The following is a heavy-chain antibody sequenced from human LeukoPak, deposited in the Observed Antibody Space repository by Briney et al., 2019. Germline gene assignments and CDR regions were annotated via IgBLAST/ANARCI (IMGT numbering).Heavy chain of an antibody. D-gene: IGHD6-6*01. CDR3: ARGSSIAARSFDY. J-gene: IGHJ4*02. CDR1: GYSISSGYY. CDR2: INHSGST. V-gene: IGHV4-34*01. Sequence: SETLSLTCTVSGYSISSGYYWSWIRQPPGKGLEWIGEINHSGSTNYNPALKSRVTISVDTSKNQFSLKLSSVAAADTAVYYCARGSSIAARSFDYWGQGTLVTVSS.